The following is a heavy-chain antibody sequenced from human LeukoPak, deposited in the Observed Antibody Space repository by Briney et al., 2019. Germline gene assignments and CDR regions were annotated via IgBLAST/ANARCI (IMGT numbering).Heavy chain of an antibody. Sequence: GGSLRLSCAASGFTFSSYSMNWVRQAPGKGLEWVSSISSSSTYIYYADSLKGRFTISRDNAKNSLSLQMNSLRAEDTAVYYCARDTHCSSTSCYNAFDIWGQGTMVTVSS. CDR1: GFTFSSYS. V-gene: IGHV3-21*01. CDR2: ISSSSTYI. D-gene: IGHD2-2*02. J-gene: IGHJ3*02. CDR3: ARDTHCSSTSCYNAFDI.